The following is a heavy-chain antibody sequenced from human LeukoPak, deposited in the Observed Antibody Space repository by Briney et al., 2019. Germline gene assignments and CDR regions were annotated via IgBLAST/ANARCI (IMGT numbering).Heavy chain of an antibody. V-gene: IGHV1-2*02. CDR3: ARVQVEQWLVRQSDAFDI. CDR2: INPNSGGT. CDR1: GYTFISHH. D-gene: IGHD6-19*01. J-gene: IGHJ3*02. Sequence: GASVKVSCKTSGYTFISHHLHWVRQAPGQGLEWMGWINPNSGGTNYAQKFQGRVTMTRDTSISTAYMELSRLRSDDTAVYYCARVQVEQWLVRQSDAFDIWGQGTMVTVSS.